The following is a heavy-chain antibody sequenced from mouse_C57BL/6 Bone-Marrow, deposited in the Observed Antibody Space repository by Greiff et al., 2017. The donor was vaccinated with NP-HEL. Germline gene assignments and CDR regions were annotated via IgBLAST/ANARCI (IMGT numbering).Heavy chain of an antibody. D-gene: IGHD2-2*01. CDR1: GFTFSSYG. Sequence: EVKLMESGGDLVKPGGSLKLSCAASGFTFSSYGMSWVRQTPDKRLEWVATISSGGSYTYYPDSVKGRFTISRDNAKNTLYLQMSSLKSEDTAMYYCARRESTMVRDYFDYWGQGTTLTVSS. CDR2: ISSGGSYT. J-gene: IGHJ2*01. V-gene: IGHV5-6*02. CDR3: ARRESTMVRDYFDY.